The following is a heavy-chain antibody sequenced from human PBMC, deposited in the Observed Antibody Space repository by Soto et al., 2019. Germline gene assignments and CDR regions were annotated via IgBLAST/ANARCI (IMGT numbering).Heavy chain of an antibody. CDR1: GYTFTSYD. V-gene: IGHV1-8*01. CDR2: MNLNSGNT. CDR3: ASTTYYYDSSGYSSRAFDI. Sequence: ASVKVSCKASGYTFTSYDINWVRQATGQGLEWMGWMNLNSGNTGYAQKFQGRVTMTRNTSISTAYMELSSLRSEDTAVYYCASTTYYYDSSGYSSRAFDIWGQGTMVTVSS. D-gene: IGHD3-22*01. J-gene: IGHJ3*02.